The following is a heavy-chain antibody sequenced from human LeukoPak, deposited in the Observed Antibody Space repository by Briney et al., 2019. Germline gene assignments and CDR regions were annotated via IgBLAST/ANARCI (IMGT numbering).Heavy chain of an antibody. CDR1: GFTFSGYA. CDR3: AKVGYGDYARFDY. Sequence: GGSLRLSCAASGFTFSGYAMSWVRQAPGKGLEWVSTISNSGGSTYYADSVKGRFSISRDNSKNTLYLQMSSLRAEDTAVYYCAKVGYGDYARFDYWGQGTLVTVSS. V-gene: IGHV3-23*01. D-gene: IGHD4-17*01. J-gene: IGHJ4*02. CDR2: ISNSGGST.